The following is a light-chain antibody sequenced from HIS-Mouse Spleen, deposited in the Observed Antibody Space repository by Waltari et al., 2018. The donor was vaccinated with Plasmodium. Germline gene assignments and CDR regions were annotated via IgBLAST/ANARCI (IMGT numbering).Light chain of an antibody. V-gene: IGKV3-15*01. CDR1: QSVSSN. CDR3: QQYNNWSFT. Sequence: ELVMTQSPATLSVSPGERATISCRASQSVSSNLAWYQQKPGQDPRLLIYGASTRATGIPARFSGSGSGTEFTLTISSLQSEDFAVYYCQQYNNWSFTFGPGTKVDIK. CDR2: GAS. J-gene: IGKJ3*01.